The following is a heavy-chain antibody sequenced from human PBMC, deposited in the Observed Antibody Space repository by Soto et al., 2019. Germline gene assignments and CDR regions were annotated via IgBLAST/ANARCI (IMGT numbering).Heavy chain of an antibody. V-gene: IGHV3-21*01. CDR2: ISSSSSYI. D-gene: IGHD3-10*01. CDR3: ARDVTMVRGVIPLDY. J-gene: IGHJ4*02. Sequence: EVQLVESAGGLVKPGGSLRLSCAASGFTFSSYSMNWVRQAPGKGLEWVSSISSSSSYIYYADSVKGRFTISRDNAKNSLYLQMNSLRAEDTAVYYCARDVTMVRGVIPLDYWGQGTLVTVSS. CDR1: GFTFSSYS.